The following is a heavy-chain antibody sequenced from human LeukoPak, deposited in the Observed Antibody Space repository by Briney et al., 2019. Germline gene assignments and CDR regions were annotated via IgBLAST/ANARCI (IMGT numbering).Heavy chain of an antibody. CDR2: VSPNSGDT. V-gene: IGHV1-2*02. CDR3: ATPTERLLPDY. Sequence: ASVKVSCKASGYRFTDYFMHWVRQAPGQGLEWMGWVSPNSGDTDYAQKFQGRVTLTRDASIGTAYMELTRLRSDDTAVYYCATPTERLLPDYWGQGTLVTVSS. J-gene: IGHJ4*02. D-gene: IGHD2-15*01. CDR1: GYRFTDYF.